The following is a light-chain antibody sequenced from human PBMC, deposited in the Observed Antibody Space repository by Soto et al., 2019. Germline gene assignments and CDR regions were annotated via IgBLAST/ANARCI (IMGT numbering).Light chain of an antibody. CDR3: KKYNAAPLT. CDR2: AAS. J-gene: IGKJ1*01. V-gene: IGKV1-27*01. Sequence: DIQMTQSPSSLSASVGDRVTITCRASQGISNYLAWYQQKPGKVPKLLIYAASTLQSGVHSRFSGSGSGTDFTLTIRSLQPEDVATYYFKKYNAAPLTFGQGTKVEIK. CDR1: QGISNY.